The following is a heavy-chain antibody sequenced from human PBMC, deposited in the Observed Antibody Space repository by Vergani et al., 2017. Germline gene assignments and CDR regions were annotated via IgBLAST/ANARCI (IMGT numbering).Heavy chain of an antibody. J-gene: IGHJ4*02. Sequence: EVQLLESGGGLVQPGGSLRLSCAASGFTFSSYAMSWVRQAPGKGLEWVSYISSSGSTIYYADSVKGRFTISRDNAKNSLYLQMNSLRAEDTAVYYCARVAVATVNYWGQGTLVTVSS. V-gene: IGHV3-48*04. D-gene: IGHD5-24*01. CDR3: ARVAVATVNY. CDR2: ISSSGSTI. CDR1: GFTFSSYA.